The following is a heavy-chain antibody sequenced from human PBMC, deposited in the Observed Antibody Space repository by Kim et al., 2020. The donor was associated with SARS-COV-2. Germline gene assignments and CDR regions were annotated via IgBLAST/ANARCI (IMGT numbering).Heavy chain of an antibody. Sequence: ASVKVSCKASGYTFTSYAMHWVRQAPGQRLEWMGWINAGNGNTKYSQKFQGRVTITRDTSASTAYMELSSLRSEDTAVYYCARDSPVDFWSGYYAEYFQHWGQGTLVTVSS. J-gene: IGHJ1*01. CDR3: ARDSPVDFWSGYYAEYFQH. CDR1: GYTFTSYA. V-gene: IGHV1-3*01. CDR2: INAGNGNT. D-gene: IGHD3-3*01.